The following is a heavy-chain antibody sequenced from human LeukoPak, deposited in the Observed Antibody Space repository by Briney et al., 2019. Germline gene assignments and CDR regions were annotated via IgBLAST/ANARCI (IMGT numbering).Heavy chain of an antibody. J-gene: IGHJ4*02. V-gene: IGHV4-59*08. CDR1: GGSISSYY. Sequence: SETLSLTCTVSGGSISSYYWSWIRQPPGKGLEWIGYIYYSGSTNYNPSLRSRVTISVDTSKSQFSLKLSSVTAADTAVYYCARQTRGYFDYWGQGTLVTVSS. CDR2: IYYSGST. CDR3: ARQTRGYFDY.